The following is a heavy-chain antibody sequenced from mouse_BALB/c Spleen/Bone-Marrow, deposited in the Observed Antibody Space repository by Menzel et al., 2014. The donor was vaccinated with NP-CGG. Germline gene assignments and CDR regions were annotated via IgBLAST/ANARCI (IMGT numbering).Heavy chain of an antibody. V-gene: IGHV14-4*02. D-gene: IGHD2-10*02. J-gene: IGHJ4*01. CDR2: IDPENGDT. CDR1: GFNFKDSY. CDR3: TPYGNYGLEY. Sequence: VQLQQSGAELVRSGASVKLSCTGSGFNFKDSYMHWVKQRPGQGLEWIGWIDPENGDTEYAPKFQGKATMTADTSSNAAYLQRSSLTSEDAAFYYRTPYGNYGLEYWGQGTSVTVSS.